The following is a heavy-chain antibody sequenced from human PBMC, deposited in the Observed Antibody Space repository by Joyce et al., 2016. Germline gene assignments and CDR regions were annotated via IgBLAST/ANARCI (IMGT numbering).Heavy chain of an antibody. CDR3: ARDVLTTVTKAYGY. CDR1: GFIFSSYS. D-gene: IGHD4-11*01. CDR2: ISRDNTYI. V-gene: IGHV3-21*01. J-gene: IGHJ4*02. Sequence: EVQLVESGGDLVKPGESLRLSCTASGFIFSSYSMTWVRQAPGKGLEWVSSISRDNTYIFHADSVKGRFTISRDNARNSLYLQMNSLRAEDTAVYYCARDVLTTVTKAYGYWGQGTLVAVSS.